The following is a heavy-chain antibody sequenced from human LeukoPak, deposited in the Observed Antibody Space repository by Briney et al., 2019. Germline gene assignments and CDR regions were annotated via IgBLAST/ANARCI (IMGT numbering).Heavy chain of an antibody. CDR2: IHSDGSTT. Sequence: GGSLRLSCAASGFTFSNYWMHWVRQAPGKGLLWVSRIHSDGSTTGYADSVKGRFTISRDNSKNTLYLQINSLRAEDTAVYYCAKDENYYDRSGYYCFDYWGQGTLVTVSS. J-gene: IGHJ4*02. V-gene: IGHV3-74*01. CDR3: AKDENYYDRSGYYCFDY. D-gene: IGHD3-22*01. CDR1: GFTFSNYW.